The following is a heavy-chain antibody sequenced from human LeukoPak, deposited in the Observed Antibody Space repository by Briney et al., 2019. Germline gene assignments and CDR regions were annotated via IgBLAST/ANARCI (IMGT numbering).Heavy chain of an antibody. CDR1: GFNSGNYW. J-gene: IGHJ3*02. D-gene: IGHD6-13*01. Sequence: GGSLRLSCAASGFNSGNYWMSWVRQAPGQRLEWLANIKQDGIETYYLDSVKGRFTISRDSARNSVYLQMNSLRADETAVYFCARFIASPGPDAFDIWAKGHWSPSLQ. V-gene: IGHV3-7*01. CDR2: IKQDGIET. CDR3: ARFIASPGPDAFDI.